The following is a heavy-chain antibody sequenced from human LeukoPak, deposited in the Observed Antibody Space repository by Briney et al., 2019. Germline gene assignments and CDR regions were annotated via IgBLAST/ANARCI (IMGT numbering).Heavy chain of an antibody. CDR2: ISWNSGSI. V-gene: IGHV3-9*01. Sequence: GGSLRLSCAASGFTFDDYAMHWVRQAPGKGLEWVSGISWNSGSIGYADSVKGRFTISRDNAKNSLYLQMNSLRAEDTAVYYCVGHSDYWGQGTLVTVSS. CDR1: GFTFDDYA. CDR3: VGHSDY. J-gene: IGHJ4*02. D-gene: IGHD3-16*01.